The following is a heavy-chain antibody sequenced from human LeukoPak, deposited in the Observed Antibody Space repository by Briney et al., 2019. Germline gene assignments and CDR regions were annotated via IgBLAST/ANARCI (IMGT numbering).Heavy chain of an antibody. CDR2: VKNDGTT. V-gene: IGHV3-74*01. CDR1: GFTFSSRW. Sequence: GGSLRLSCAVSGFTSGFTFSSRWMHWVRQAPGKGLVWVSLVKNDGTTNYADSVKGRFIVSRDNAKNTMYLQMNNLRVEDTALYFCHPLGYTSNWGQGTLVTVSS. J-gene: IGHJ4*02. D-gene: IGHD6-19*01. CDR3: HPLGYTSN.